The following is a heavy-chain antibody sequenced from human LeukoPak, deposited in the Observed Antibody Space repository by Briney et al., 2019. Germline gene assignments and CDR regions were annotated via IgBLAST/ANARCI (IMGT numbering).Heavy chain of an antibody. J-gene: IGHJ4*02. Sequence: GGSLRLSCAASGFTFSSHSMNWVRQAPGKGLELVSSISSSSSYIYYADSVKGRFTISRDNAKNSLYLQMNSLRAEDTAVYYCARDAYCGGDCQISFDYWGQGTLVTVSS. CDR1: GFTFSSHS. CDR3: ARDAYCGGDCQISFDY. D-gene: IGHD2-21*01. V-gene: IGHV3-21*01. CDR2: ISSSSSYI.